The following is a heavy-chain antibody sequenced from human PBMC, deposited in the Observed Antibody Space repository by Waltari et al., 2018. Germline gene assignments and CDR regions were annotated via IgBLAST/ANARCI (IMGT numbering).Heavy chain of an antibody. CDR1: GYTFTGYY. V-gene: IGHV1-2*06. D-gene: IGHD2-15*01. J-gene: IGHJ3*02. CDR3: AIYCSGGSCYSDAFDI. Sequence: QVQLVQSGAEVKKPGASVKVACKASGYTFTGYYLHWVRQAPGQGLEWMGRINPNSGGTNYAQKFQGRVTMTRDTSISTAYMELSRLRSDDTAVHYCAIYCSGGSCYSDAFDIWGQGTMVTVSS. CDR2: INPNSGGT.